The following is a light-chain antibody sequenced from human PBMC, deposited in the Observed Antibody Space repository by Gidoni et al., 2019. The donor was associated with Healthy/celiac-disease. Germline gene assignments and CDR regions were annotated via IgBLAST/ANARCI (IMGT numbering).Light chain of an antibody. CDR3: QSYDSSLSGPVV. Sequence: QSVLTPPPPVSGAPGQRVPISCTGSSSNIGAGYDVHWYQQLPGTAPKLLIFGNNNRPSGVPDRFSGSKSGTSASLAITGLQAEDEADYYCQSYDSSLSGPVVFGGGTKLTVL. CDR2: GNN. J-gene: IGLJ2*01. CDR1: SSNIGAGYD. V-gene: IGLV1-40*01.